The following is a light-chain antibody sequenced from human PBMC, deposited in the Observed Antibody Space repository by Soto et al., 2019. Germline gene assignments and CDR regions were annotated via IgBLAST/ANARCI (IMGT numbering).Light chain of an antibody. CDR2: EVN. CDR3: SSYAGSSNV. CDR1: SSDVGGYNY. V-gene: IGLV2-8*01. Sequence: QSALTQPPSASGSPGQSVAISCTVTSSDVGGYNYVSWYQQHPGKAPKLMIYEVNKRPSGVPDRFSGSKSGNTASPTVSGLQAEDEADYYCSSYAGSSNVFGTGTKVTVL. J-gene: IGLJ1*01.